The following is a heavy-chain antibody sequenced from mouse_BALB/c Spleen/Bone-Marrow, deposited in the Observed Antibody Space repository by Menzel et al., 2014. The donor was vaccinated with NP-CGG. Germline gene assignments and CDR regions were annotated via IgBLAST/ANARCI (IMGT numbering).Heavy chain of an antibody. CDR3: ARCGYDYWYFDV. Sequence: EVQLQQSGPELEKPGASVKISCKASGYSFTGYNMNWVKQSIGKSLEWIGNIDPYYGGTSYNQKFKGKATLTVDKSSSTAYMQLKSLTSEDSAIYYCARCGYDYWYFDVWGAGTTVTVSS. J-gene: IGHJ1*01. V-gene: IGHV1-39*01. CDR2: IDPYYGGT. D-gene: IGHD2-2*01. CDR1: GYSFTGYN.